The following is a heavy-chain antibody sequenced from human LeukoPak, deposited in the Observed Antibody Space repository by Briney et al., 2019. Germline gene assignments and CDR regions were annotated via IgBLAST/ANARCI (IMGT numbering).Heavy chain of an antibody. CDR2: LDRSGEA. CDR3: TKEGALIAGCAFDM. Sequence: GGSLRLSCTTSGFPFTRQTMPWVRQAPGKGLEWFSVLDRSGEAHYADSVEGRFTVSRDTSRSTLYLQMNSQRAEDTALYYCTKEGALIAGCAFDMWGQGTMVTVSS. J-gene: IGHJ3*02. D-gene: IGHD2-21*01. V-gene: IGHV3-23*01. CDR1: GFPFTRQT.